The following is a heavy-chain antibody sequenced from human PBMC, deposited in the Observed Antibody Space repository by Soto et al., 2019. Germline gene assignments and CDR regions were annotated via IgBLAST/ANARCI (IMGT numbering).Heavy chain of an antibody. Sequence: QLQLVQSGTELKKPGSSVKVSCKASGGSFSTYSITWVRQAPGQGPEWMGRIIPTLDITDYAQKFQGRVTITADKSTSTAYMELIRLTSEDTAVYYCAQDVGDLGQGTLVTVSS. V-gene: IGHV1-69*04. CDR2: IIPTLDIT. CDR1: GGSFSTYS. CDR3: AQDVGD. D-gene: IGHD1-26*01. J-gene: IGHJ1*01.